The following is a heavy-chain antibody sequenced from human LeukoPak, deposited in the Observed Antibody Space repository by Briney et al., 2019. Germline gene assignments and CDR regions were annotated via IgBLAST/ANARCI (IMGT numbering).Heavy chain of an antibody. Sequence: GGSLRLSCAASGFTFSSYGMSWVRQAPGKGLEWVSAISGSGGSTYYADSVKGRFTISRDNSKNTLYLQMNSLRAEDTAVYYCAKSPYYDSSGYYHDWGQGTLVTVSS. J-gene: IGHJ4*02. CDR1: GFTFSSYG. D-gene: IGHD3-22*01. V-gene: IGHV3-23*01. CDR3: AKSPYYDSSGYYHD. CDR2: ISGSGGST.